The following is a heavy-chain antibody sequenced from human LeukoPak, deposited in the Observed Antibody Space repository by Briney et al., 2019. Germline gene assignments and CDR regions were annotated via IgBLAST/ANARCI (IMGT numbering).Heavy chain of an antibody. CDR3: ARWRDGFDY. V-gene: IGHV4-4*07. D-gene: IGHD5-24*01. J-gene: IGHJ4*02. CDR2: IYTSGST. CDR1: GVSISSYY. Sequence: PSETLSLTCTVSGVSISSYYWSWLRQPAGKGLEWLGRIYTSGSTNYNPSLKSRVTISVDTSKNQFSLKLSSVTAADTAVYYCARWRDGFDYWGQGTLVTVSS.